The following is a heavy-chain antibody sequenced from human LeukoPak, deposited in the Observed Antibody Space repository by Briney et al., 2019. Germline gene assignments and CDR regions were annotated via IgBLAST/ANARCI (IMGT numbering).Heavy chain of an antibody. CDR1: GGSISSGGYY. CDR2: IYYSGST. V-gene: IGHV4-31*03. Sequence: PSETLSLTCTVSGGSISSGGYYWRRLRQHPGKGLEWIGYIYYSGSTYYNPSLKSRVTISVDTSKNQFSLKLSSVTAADTAVYYCARAWRGVDYWGQGTLVTVSS. D-gene: IGHD3-10*01. J-gene: IGHJ4*02. CDR3: ARAWRGVDY.